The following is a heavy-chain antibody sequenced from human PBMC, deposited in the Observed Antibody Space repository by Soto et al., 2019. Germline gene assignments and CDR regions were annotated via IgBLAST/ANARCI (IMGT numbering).Heavy chain of an antibody. J-gene: IGHJ5*02. D-gene: IGHD2-2*01. CDR1: GNTFTNFG. CDR3: ARVIPGAEAWFDP. V-gene: IGHV1-18*01. Sequence: ASVTVSCKASGNTFTNFGVTWVLQAPGQGLEWMGWISAYTEDPNYAQKFQGRVTMTIDTSTSTAYLDLRSLTSDDTAVYYCARVIPGAEAWFDPWGQGTLVTVSS. CDR2: ISAYTEDP.